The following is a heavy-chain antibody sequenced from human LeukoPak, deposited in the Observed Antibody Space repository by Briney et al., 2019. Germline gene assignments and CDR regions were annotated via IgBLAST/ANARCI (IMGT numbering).Heavy chain of an antibody. Sequence: ASVKVSCKASGYTFTGYYIHWVRQAPGQGLEWMGWINPNSGGTNYAQKFQGRVTMTRDTSISTAYMELSRLRSDDTAVYYCAAGGYCSSTSCYWDYYGMDVWGQGTTVTVSS. D-gene: IGHD2-2*01. J-gene: IGHJ6*02. CDR3: AAGGYCSSTSCYWDYYGMDV. V-gene: IGHV1-2*02. CDR1: GYTFTGYY. CDR2: INPNSGGT.